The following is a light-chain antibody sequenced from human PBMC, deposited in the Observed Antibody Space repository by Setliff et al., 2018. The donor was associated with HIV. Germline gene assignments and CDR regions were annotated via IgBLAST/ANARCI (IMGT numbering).Light chain of an antibody. J-gene: IGLJ2*01. V-gene: IGLV2-14*02. Sequence: QSALTQPASVSGSPGQSLTISCTGTSSDLGSFDLVSWYQHHPGKAPKLMIYDVTARPSGVSNRFSASKSGNTASLTISRLQAEDEADYYCSSYSSSSTLVVFGGGTKVTVL. CDR1: SSDLGSFDL. CDR3: SSYSSSSTLVV. CDR2: DVT.